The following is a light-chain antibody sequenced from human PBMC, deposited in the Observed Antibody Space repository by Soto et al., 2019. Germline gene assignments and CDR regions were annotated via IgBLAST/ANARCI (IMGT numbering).Light chain of an antibody. CDR3: QQYHSSPWT. J-gene: IGKJ1*01. CDR2: GAF. CDR1: QSVRSNY. V-gene: IGKV3-20*01. Sequence: DIVLTQSPGTLSLSPGERATLSCRASQSVRSNYLAWYQEKPGQAPRLLIYGAFNRATGIPERFSGSGAGTEFTLTISRLEPEDFAVYFCQQYHSSPWTFGLGTRVDIK.